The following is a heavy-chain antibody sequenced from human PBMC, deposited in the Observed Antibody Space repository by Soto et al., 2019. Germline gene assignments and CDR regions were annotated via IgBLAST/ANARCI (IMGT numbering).Heavy chain of an antibody. Sequence: GGFLRLFCAASDFDFSSYGIHWVRQGPCKGLEWVAASSYDGRETFYAESAKGRLTVSKEMYKNTAFLQMNDLRHEETAVYFWARESGGPIINLDNWGQGTPVTVSS. V-gene: IGHV3-30*03. CDR3: ARESGGPIINLDN. CDR2: SSYDGRET. J-gene: IGHJ4*02. D-gene: IGHD3-10*01. CDR1: DFDFSSYG.